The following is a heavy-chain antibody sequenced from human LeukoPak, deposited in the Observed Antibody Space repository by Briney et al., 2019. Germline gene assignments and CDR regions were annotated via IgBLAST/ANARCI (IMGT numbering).Heavy chain of an antibody. D-gene: IGHD5-24*01. V-gene: IGHV3-30*03. CDR3: ARRDGYRGMDV. Sequence: GRSLRLSCAASGFTFSSYGMHWVRQAPGKGLEWVAVISYDGSNKYYADSVKGRFTISRDNSKNTLYLQMNSLRAEDTAVYYCARRDGYRGMDVWGQGTTVTVPS. CDR2: ISYDGSNK. J-gene: IGHJ6*02. CDR1: GFTFSSYG.